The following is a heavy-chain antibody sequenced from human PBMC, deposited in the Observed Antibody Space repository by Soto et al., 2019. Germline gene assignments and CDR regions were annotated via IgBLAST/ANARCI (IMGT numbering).Heavy chain of an antibody. Sequence: QVQLQQSGPGLVKPSETLSLTCSVSSGPSSSHNWGWIRQPPGRGLEWIGYVYSTGGTSYNPSLQSRVTLPADTSTNHISLTLTSVTAADTAVYYCVRQGIGNLHGLVDVWGQGTTVRVSS. CDR3: VRQGIGNLHGLVDV. J-gene: IGHJ6*02. CDR2: VYSTGGT. D-gene: IGHD1-1*01. V-gene: IGHV4-59*08. CDR1: SGPSSSHN.